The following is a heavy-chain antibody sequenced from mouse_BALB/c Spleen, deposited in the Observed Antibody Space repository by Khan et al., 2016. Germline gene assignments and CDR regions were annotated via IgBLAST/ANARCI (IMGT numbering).Heavy chain of an antibody. V-gene: IGHV2-9-2*01. CDR2: IWTGGGT. Sequence: QVQLKESGPGLVAPSQSLSITCTVSGFSLTSYDISWIRQPPGKGLEWLGGIWTGGGTNYNSAFMSRMIISKDNSKSHVSFKMNSLQTDDTATYYCGGKSYGTTYGAIDYWGQGTSVTASS. CDR3: GGKSYGTTYGAIDY. J-gene: IGHJ4*01. D-gene: IGHD1-1*01. CDR1: GFSLTSYD.